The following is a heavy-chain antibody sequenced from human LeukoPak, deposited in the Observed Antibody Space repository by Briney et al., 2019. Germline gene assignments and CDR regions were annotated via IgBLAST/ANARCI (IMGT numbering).Heavy chain of an antibody. CDR1: GGALSYG. Sequence: SVKVSCKASGGALSYGISWVRQAPGQGLEWMGGIIPMFGTANYAQKFQGRVTITADKSTSTAYMELSSLRSEDTAIYYCARVDGRYCTDGVCYPKGAFDPWGQGTLVTVSS. CDR2: IIPMFGTA. J-gene: IGHJ5*02. D-gene: IGHD2-8*01. CDR3: ARVDGRYCTDGVCYPKGAFDP. V-gene: IGHV1-69*06.